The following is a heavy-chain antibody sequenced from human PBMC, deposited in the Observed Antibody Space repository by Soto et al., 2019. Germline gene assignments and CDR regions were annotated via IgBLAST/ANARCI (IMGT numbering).Heavy chain of an antibody. CDR1: GFTFSSYA. CDR2: ISGSGGSA. CDR3: AKEIEWSLSVWFDP. V-gene: IGHV3-23*01. Sequence: PGGSLRLSCAVSGFTFSSYAMSWVRQAPGKGLEWVSSISGSGGSAYYADSVKGRFTISRDNSKNTLYLQMNSLRAEDTAVYYCAKEIEWSLSVWFDPWGQRTLVPVSS. J-gene: IGHJ5*02. D-gene: IGHD3-3*01.